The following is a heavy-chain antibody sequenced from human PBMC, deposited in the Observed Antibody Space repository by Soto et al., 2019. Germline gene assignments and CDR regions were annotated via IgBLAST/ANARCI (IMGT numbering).Heavy chain of an antibody. V-gene: IGHV4-59*08. CDR3: ARLFTALDWFDP. J-gene: IGHJ5*02. D-gene: IGHD3-10*01. Sequence: SETLSLTCTVSGGSISSYYWSWIRQPPGKGLEWIGYIYYSGSTNYNPSLKSRVTISVDTSKNQFSLKLSSVTAADTAVYYCARLFTALDWFDPWGQGTLVTVSS. CDR2: IYYSGST. CDR1: GGSISSYY.